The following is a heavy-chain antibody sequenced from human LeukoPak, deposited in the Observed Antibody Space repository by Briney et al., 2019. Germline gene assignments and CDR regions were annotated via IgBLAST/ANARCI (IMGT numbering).Heavy chain of an antibody. Sequence: GGSLRLSCAASGFTFSSYAMSWVRQAPGKGLEWVSAISGSGGSTYYADSVKGRFTIFRDNSKNTLYLQMNSLRAEDTAVYYCAKVGGPRDSYNYYFDYWGQGTLVTVSS. J-gene: IGHJ4*02. CDR3: AKVGGPRDSYNYYFDY. CDR2: ISGSGGST. D-gene: IGHD5-24*01. CDR1: GFTFSSYA. V-gene: IGHV3-23*01.